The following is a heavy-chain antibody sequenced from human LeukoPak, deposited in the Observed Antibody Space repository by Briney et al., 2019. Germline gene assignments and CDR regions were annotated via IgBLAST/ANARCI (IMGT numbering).Heavy chain of an antibody. CDR1: GGSFSGYY. CDR3: ARGWRYFDWLLPPYGMDV. D-gene: IGHD3-9*01. Sequence: SETLSLTCAVYGGSFSGYYWSWIRQPPGKGLEWSGEINHSGSTNYNPSLKSRVTISVDTSKNQFSLKLSSVTAADTAVYYCARGWRYFDWLLPPYGMDVWGQGTTVTVSS. V-gene: IGHV4-34*01. J-gene: IGHJ6*02. CDR2: INHSGST.